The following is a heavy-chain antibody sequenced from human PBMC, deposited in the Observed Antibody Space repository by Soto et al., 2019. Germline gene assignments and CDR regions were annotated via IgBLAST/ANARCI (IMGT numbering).Heavy chain of an antibody. CDR2: IIPMLGVV. CDR1: GDTFSTYT. J-gene: IGHJ4*02. V-gene: IGHV1-69*08. CDR3: AREIHNSGLDY. D-gene: IGHD2-15*01. Sequence: QVQLVQSGAEVKKPGSSVKVSCKASGDTFSTYTISWVRQARGQGLEWMGTIIPMLGVVDYAQKFQGRVTMTADKSTSTVYMELSSLRSEDTAVYYCAREIHNSGLDYWGQGTLVTVSS.